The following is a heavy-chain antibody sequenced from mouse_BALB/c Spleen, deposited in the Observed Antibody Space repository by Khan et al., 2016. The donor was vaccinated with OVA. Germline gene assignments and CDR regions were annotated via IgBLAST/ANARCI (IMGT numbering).Heavy chain of an antibody. CDR1: GFNIKDTY. CDR2: FDPATGNS. D-gene: IGHD1-2*01. Sequence: VQLQQSGAELVKPGASVKLSCTTSGFNIKDTYMHWVKQRPEQGLEWIGRFDPATGNSKYDPKFQGKATVTADTSSNTAYLHLSSLTSEDTAGYTCARTGIPYYGSYSLDYWGQGTSVAVSS. CDR3: ARTGIPYYGSYSLDY. J-gene: IGHJ4*01. V-gene: IGHV14-3*02.